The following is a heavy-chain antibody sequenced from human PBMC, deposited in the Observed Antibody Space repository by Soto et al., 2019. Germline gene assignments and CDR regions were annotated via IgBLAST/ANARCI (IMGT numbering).Heavy chain of an antibody. CDR3: ARLDS. CDR2: IYYSGST. CDR1: GVSISSGGYY. V-gene: IGHV4-31*03. J-gene: IGHJ4*02. Sequence: SETLSLTCTVSGVSISSGGYYWSWLRQHPRKGLGWIGNIYYSGSTYYNPSLKSRVTISVDTSKNQFSLKLSSVTAADTALYYCARLDSGGQGTLVTVS.